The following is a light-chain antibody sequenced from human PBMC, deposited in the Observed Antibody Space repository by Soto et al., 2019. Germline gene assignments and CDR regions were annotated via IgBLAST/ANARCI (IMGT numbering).Light chain of an antibody. J-gene: IGKJ1*01. V-gene: IGKV3-15*01. CDR3: QQYNNLPRT. Sequence: EIVMTQSPATLSVSPGERATLSCRASQSVSSNLAWYQQNPGQAPRLLIYSASTRATGIPARFSGSGSGTEFTLTISSLQSEDFALYYCQQYNNLPRTFGQGTKVEIK. CDR2: SAS. CDR1: QSVSSN.